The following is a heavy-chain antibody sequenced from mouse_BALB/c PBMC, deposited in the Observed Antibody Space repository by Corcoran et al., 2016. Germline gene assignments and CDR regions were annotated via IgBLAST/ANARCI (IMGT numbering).Heavy chain of an antibody. V-gene: IGHV4-1*02. D-gene: IGHD4-1*01. CDR3: ARETGTDFDY. J-gene: IGHJ2*01. Sequence: EVKLLESGGGLVQPGGSLKLSCAASGFDFSRYWMSWVRQAPGKGLEWIGEITPDSSAINYTPSLKDKFIISRDNAKNTLYLQMSKVRSEDTALYYCARETGTDFDYWGQGTTLTVSS. CDR2: ITPDSSAI. CDR1: GFDFSRYW.